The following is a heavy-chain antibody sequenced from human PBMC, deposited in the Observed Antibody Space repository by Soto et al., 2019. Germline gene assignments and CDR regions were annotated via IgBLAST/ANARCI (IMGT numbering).Heavy chain of an antibody. Sequence: GLEWMGRIIPILGIANYAQKFQGRVTITADKSTSTAYMELSSLRSEDTAVYYCARLPWARDSGSYYWGIRADKRGAFDIWGQGTMVSVSS. V-gene: IGHV1-69*02. J-gene: IGHJ3*02. CDR2: IIPILGIA. CDR3: ARLPWARDSGSYYWGIRADKRGAFDI. D-gene: IGHD1-26*01.